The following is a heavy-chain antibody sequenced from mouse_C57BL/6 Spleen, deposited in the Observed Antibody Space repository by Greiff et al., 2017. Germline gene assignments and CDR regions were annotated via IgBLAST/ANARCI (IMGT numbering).Heavy chain of an antibody. Sequence: EVHLVESGGDLVKPGGSLKLSCAASGFTFSSYGMSWVRQTPDKRLEWVATISSGGSYTYYPDSVKGRFTISRDNAKNTLYLQMSSLKSEDTAMYYCARQGVVATEGWFAYWGQGTLVTVSA. CDR3: ARQGVVATEGWFAY. J-gene: IGHJ3*01. D-gene: IGHD1-1*01. CDR2: ISSGGSYT. V-gene: IGHV5-6*01. CDR1: GFTFSSYG.